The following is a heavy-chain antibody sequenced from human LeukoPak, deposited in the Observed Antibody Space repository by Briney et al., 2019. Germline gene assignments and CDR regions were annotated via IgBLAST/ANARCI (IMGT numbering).Heavy chain of an antibody. CDR2: IYYSGST. CDR1: GGSISSYY. CDR3: ARLQTYSGYENFDY. Sequence: SETLSLTCTVSGGSISSYYWSWIRQPPGKGLEWIGYIYYSGSTNYNPSLKSRVTISVDTSKNQFSLRLTSVTAADTATYYCARLQTYSGYENFDYWGQGTLVTVSS. V-gene: IGHV4-59*12. J-gene: IGHJ4*02. D-gene: IGHD5-12*01.